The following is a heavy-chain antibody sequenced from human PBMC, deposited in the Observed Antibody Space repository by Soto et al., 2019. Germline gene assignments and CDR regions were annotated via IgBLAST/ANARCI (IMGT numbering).Heavy chain of an antibody. Sequence: QVQLVESGGGVVQPGRSLRLSCAASGFTFSRYGMHWVRQAPGKGLEWVALIWFDGSDKYSADSVKGRFTISRDNSKNTPYLQMNSLRAEDTAVYYCARLYCSASSCYSVGGFDIWGQGTMVTVSS. CDR2: IWFDGSDK. CDR3: ARLYCSASSCYSVGGFDI. V-gene: IGHV3-33*03. J-gene: IGHJ3*02. D-gene: IGHD2-15*01. CDR1: GFTFSRYG.